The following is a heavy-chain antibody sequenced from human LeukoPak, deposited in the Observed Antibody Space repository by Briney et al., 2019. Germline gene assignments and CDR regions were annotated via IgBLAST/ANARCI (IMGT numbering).Heavy chain of an antibody. J-gene: IGHJ4*02. D-gene: IGHD3-10*01. Sequence: SETLSLTCTVSGGSISSYYWSWIRQPPGKGLEWIGYIYYSGSTNYNPSLKSRVTISVDTSKNQFSLKLSSVTAADTAVYYCARTLYGSGSYLNFYLDYWGQGTLVTVSS. CDR3: ARTLYGSGSYLNFYLDY. CDR1: GGSISSYY. V-gene: IGHV4-59*08. CDR2: IYYSGST.